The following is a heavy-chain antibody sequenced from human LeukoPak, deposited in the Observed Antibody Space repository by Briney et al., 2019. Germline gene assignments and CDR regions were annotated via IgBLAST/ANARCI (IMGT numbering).Heavy chain of an antibody. Sequence: SETLSLTCAVYGGSFSGYYWSWIRQPPGKGLEWIGEINHSGSTNYNPSLKSRLSIAVDTSKNQFSRKLSSVTAADTAVYYCARRRGSSSWYRKNYYGMDVWGQGTTVTVSS. CDR3: ARRRGSSSWYRKNYYGMDV. D-gene: IGHD6-13*01. J-gene: IGHJ6*02. CDR2: INHSGST. CDR1: GGSFSGYY. V-gene: IGHV4-34*01.